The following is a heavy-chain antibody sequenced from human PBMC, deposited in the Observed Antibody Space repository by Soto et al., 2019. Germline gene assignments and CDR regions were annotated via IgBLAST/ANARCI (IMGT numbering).Heavy chain of an antibody. CDR1: GGSISSSSYY. V-gene: IGHV4-39*01. D-gene: IGHD6-19*01. J-gene: IGHJ4*02. CDR2: IYYSGST. Sequence: SETLSLTCTVSGGSISSSSYYWGWIRQPPGKGLEWIGSIYYSGSTYYNPSLKSRVTISVDTSKNQFSLKPSSVTAADAAVYYCARLGAAVAGTLDYWGRGTLVTVSS. CDR3: ARLGAAVAGTLDY.